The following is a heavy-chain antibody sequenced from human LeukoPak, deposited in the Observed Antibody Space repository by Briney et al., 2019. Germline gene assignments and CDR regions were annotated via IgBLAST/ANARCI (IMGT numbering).Heavy chain of an antibody. J-gene: IGHJ4*02. V-gene: IGHV3-23*01. CDR3: AREDATMVLSLDY. D-gene: IGHD5-18*01. Sequence: QAGGSLRLSCAASGSTFSSYAMSWVRQAPGKGLEWVSAISSGGDNTYYADSVKGRLTISRDNSKNTLYVQMTSLRAEDTAVYYCAREDATMVLSLDYWGQGALVTVSS. CDR2: ISSGGDNT. CDR1: GSTFSSYA.